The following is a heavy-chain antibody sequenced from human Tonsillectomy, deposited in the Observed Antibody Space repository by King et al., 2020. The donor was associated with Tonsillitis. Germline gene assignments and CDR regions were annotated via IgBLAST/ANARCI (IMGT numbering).Heavy chain of an antibody. J-gene: IGHJ3*02. CDR3: AKVDDSSGYYLGAFDM. V-gene: IGHV3-9*01. D-gene: IGHD3-22*01. Sequence: QLVQSGGGLVQPGRSLRLSCAASGFTFDDYAMHWVRQAPGKGLEWVSGISWNSGSIGYADSVKGRFTISRDNAKNSLYLQMNSLRAEDTALYYCAKVDDSSGYYLGAFDMWGQGTMDTVSS. CDR2: ISWNSGSI. CDR1: GFTFDDYA.